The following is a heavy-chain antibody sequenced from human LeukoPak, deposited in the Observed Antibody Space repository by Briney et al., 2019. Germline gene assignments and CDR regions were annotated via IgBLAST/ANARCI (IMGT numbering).Heavy chain of an antibody. D-gene: IGHD5-24*01. J-gene: IGHJ3*02. CDR3: ARDDDYNVVHAFDI. Sequence: PSETLSLTCTVSGGSISSYYWSRIRQPPGKGLEWIGYIYYSGSTNYNPSLKSRVTISVDTSKNQFSLKLSSVTAADTAVYYCARDDDYNVVHAFDIWGQGTMVTVSS. CDR2: IYYSGST. CDR1: GGSISSYY. V-gene: IGHV4-59*01.